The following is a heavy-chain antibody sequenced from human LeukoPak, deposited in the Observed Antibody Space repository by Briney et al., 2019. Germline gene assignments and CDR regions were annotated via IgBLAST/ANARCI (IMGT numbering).Heavy chain of an antibody. V-gene: IGHV4-34*01. Sequence: SETLSLTCAVYGGSFSGYSWSWIRQPPGKGLEWIGEINHSGSTNYNPSFKSRVTISVDTSKNQFSLQLSSVTAADTAVYYCAREDRNYYDSSGYYYLNYYYYYGMDVWGQGTTVTVSS. J-gene: IGHJ6*02. CDR3: AREDRNYYDSSGYYYLNYYYYYGMDV. D-gene: IGHD3-22*01. CDR1: GGSFSGYS. CDR2: INHSGST.